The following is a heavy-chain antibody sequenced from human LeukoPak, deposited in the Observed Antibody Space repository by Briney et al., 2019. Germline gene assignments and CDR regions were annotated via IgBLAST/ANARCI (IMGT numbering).Heavy chain of an antibody. CDR1: GGSISSGDYY. D-gene: IGHD4-23*01. CDR2: IYYSGST. V-gene: IGHV4-30-4*01. CDR3: AREATVVRVFDY. Sequence: PSETLSLTCTVSGGSISSGDYYWSWIRQPPGKGLEWIGYIYYSGSTYYNPSLKSRVTISVDTSKNQFSLKLSSVTAADTAVYYCAREATVVRVFDYWGQGTLVTVSS. J-gene: IGHJ4*02.